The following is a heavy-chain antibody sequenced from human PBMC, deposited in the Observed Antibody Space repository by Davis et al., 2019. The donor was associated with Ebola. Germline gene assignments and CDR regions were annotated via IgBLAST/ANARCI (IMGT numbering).Heavy chain of an antibody. CDR3: EREGLLWFGELLYDYYYYMDV. D-gene: IGHD3-10*01. Sequence: GGSLRLSCAASGFTVSSNYMSWVRQAPGKGLEWVSVIYSGGSTYYADSVKGRFTIPRDNSKNTLYLQMNSLRAEDTAVYYCEREGLLWFGELLYDYYYYMDVWGKGTTVTVSS. CDR2: IYSGGST. CDR1: GFTVSSNY. V-gene: IGHV3-53*01. J-gene: IGHJ6*03.